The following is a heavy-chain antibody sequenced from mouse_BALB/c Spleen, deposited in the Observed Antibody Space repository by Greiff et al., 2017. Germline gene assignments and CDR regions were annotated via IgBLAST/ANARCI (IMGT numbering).Heavy chain of an antibody. Sequence: QVHVKQSGPGLVAPSQSLSITCTVSGFSLTSYGVHWVRQPPGKGLEWLGVIWAGGSTNYNSALMSRLSISKDNSKSQVFLKMNSLQTDDTAMYYCARDTIGTTFAYWGQGTLVTVSA. D-gene: IGHD2-14*01. CDR2: IWAGGST. CDR3: ARDTIGTTFAY. J-gene: IGHJ3*01. CDR1: GFSLTSYG. V-gene: IGHV2-9*02.